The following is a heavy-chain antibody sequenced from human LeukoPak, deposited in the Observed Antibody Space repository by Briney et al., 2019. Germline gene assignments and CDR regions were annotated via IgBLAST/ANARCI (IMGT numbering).Heavy chain of an antibody. Sequence: PSETLSLTCTVSGASISSGDYYWSWLRQPPGKGLEWIGYIYYRGSTYYKPSLKSRVTISVDTSKNQFSLKLSSVTAADTAVYYCARGKVVVVTTGAFDIWGQGTMVTVSS. CDR1: GASISSGDYY. J-gene: IGHJ3*02. CDR2: IYYRGST. V-gene: IGHV4-30-4*01. CDR3: ARGKVVVVTTGAFDI. D-gene: IGHD3-22*01.